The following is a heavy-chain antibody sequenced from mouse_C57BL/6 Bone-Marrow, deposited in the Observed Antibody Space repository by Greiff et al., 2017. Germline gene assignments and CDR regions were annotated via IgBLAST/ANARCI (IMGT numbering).Heavy chain of an antibody. J-gene: IGHJ3*01. CDR2: ISDGGSYT. D-gene: IGHD1-1*01. CDR1: GFTFSSYA. V-gene: IGHV5-4*01. Sequence: EVQVVESGGGLVKPGGSLKLSCAASGFTFSSYAMSWVRQTPEKRLEWVATISDGGSYTYYPDNVKGRFTISRDNAKNNLYLQMSHLKSEDTAMYYCAREDYYGSSLFAYWGQGTLVTGSA. CDR3: AREDYYGSSLFAY.